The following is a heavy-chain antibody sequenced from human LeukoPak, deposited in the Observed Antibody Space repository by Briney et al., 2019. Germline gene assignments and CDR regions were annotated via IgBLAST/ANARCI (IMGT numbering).Heavy chain of an antibody. CDR3: AKCSVTCYANAFYI. V-gene: IGHV3-7*02. CDR2: IKQDGSEI. Sequence: GGSLRLSCAASGFTFSSYWMSWVRQAPGKGLEWVAKIKQDGSEIYYVDSVKGRFAISRDNAKNSLYLQMNSLRAEDTAVYYCAKCSVTCYANAFYIWGQGTMVTVSS. CDR1: GFTFSSYW. D-gene: IGHD2-2*01. J-gene: IGHJ3*02.